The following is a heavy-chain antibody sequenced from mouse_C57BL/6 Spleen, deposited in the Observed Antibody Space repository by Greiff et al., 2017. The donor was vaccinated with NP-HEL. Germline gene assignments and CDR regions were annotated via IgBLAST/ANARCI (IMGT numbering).Heavy chain of an antibody. CDR2: LWRGGST. J-gene: IGHJ4*01. CDR3: AIYDYDGLYAMDY. V-gene: IGHV2-5*01. D-gene: IGHD2-4*01. CDR1: GFSLTSYG. Sequence: VQLVESGPGLVQPSQSLSITCTVSGFSLTSYGVHWVRQSPGKGLEWLGVLWRGGSTDYNAAFMSRLSITKDNSKSQVFFKMNSLQADDTAIYYCAIYDYDGLYAMDYWGQGTSVTVSS.